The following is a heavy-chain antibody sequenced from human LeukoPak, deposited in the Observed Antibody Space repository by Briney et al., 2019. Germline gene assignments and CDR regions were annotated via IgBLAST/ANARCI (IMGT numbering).Heavy chain of an antibody. D-gene: IGHD3-22*01. Sequence: GGSLRLSCAASGFTFRNYAMYWVRQAPGKGLEWVAYIRSDGSDKYYADSVKGRFSISRDNPENTLYLQMNSLRTDDTAVCHCVNFCYSDSGGYCGIDHWGQGALITVSS. CDR2: IRSDGSDK. CDR3: VNFCYSDSGGYCGIDH. CDR1: GFTFRNYA. V-gene: IGHV3-30*02. J-gene: IGHJ1*01.